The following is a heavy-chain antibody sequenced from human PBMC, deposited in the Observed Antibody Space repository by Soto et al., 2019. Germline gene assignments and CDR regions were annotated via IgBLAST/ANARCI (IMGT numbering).Heavy chain of an antibody. CDR2: INAGNGNT. V-gene: IGHV1-3*01. J-gene: IGHJ4*02. CDR1: GYTFTSHA. D-gene: IGHD2-15*01. CDR3: ARDDVVAATPGDY. Sequence: ASVEVSCKASGYTFTSHARRWVRQAPGQRLEWMGWINAGNGNTKYSQKFQGRVTITRDTSASTAYMELSSLRSEDTAVYYCARDDVVAATPGDYWGQGTLVTVSS.